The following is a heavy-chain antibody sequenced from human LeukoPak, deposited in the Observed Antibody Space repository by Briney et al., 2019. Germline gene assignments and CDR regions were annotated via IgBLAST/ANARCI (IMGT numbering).Heavy chain of an antibody. V-gene: IGHV3-53*04. J-gene: IGHJ4*02. CDR3: AIVKGGGSPL. CDR1: GFTVSSKY. CDR2: IYSGGRT. Sequence: PGGSLRLSCAASGFTVSSKYGSVVRQAPGKGLEWVSVIYSGGRTYYADSVKGRFTISSHNSKNTLYLQMNSLRAEDTAVYYCAIVKGGGSPLWRQGTLVTVSA. D-gene: IGHD3-16*01.